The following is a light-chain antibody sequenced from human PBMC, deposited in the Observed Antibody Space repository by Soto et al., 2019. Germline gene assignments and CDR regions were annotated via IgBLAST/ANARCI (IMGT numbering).Light chain of an antibody. J-gene: IGKJ1*01. V-gene: IGKV3-15*01. Sequence: EIVLTQSPATLSVSPGERATLSCRASQSVSSNLAWYQQKPGQAPSLLIYGASTRATGVPARFSGSGSGTEFTLTISSLMSDDSAVYYCQQYVTSPWAFGQGTKVAIE. CDR2: GAS. CDR3: QQYVTSPWA. CDR1: QSVSSN.